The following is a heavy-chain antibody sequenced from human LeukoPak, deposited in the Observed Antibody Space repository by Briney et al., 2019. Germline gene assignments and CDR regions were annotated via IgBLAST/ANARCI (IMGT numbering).Heavy chain of an antibody. CDR2: ISSSSSYI. D-gene: IGHD2-2*01. J-gene: IGHJ4*02. CDR1: GFTFSSYS. CDR3: ARDLSLVAGEGV. V-gene: IGHV3-21*01. Sequence: GGSLRLSCAASGFTFSSYSMNWVRQAPGKGLEWVSSISSSSSYIYYADSVKGRFTISRDNAKNSLYLQMNSLRAEDTAVYYCARDLSLVAGEGVWGQGTLVTVSS.